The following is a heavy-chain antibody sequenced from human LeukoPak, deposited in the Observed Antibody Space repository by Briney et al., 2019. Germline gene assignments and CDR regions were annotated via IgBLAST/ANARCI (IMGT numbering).Heavy chain of an antibody. CDR2: IYYSGST. CDR1: GGSISSYY. Sequence: SETLSLTCTVSGGSISSYYWSWIRQPPGKGLEWIGYIYYSGSTNYNPSLKSRVTISVDTSKNQFSLKLSSVTAADTAVYYCARDMGYSYGYSAFDIWGQGTMVTVSS. D-gene: IGHD5-18*01. V-gene: IGHV4-59*01. J-gene: IGHJ3*02. CDR3: ARDMGYSYGYSAFDI.